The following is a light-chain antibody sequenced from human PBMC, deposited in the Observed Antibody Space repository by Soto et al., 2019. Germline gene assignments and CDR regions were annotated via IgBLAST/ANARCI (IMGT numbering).Light chain of an antibody. CDR3: QSYDSSLSGVA. CDR1: SSNIGAGYD. J-gene: IGLJ2*01. Sequence: QSVLTQPPSVSGALGQRVTISCTGSSSNIGAGYDVHWYQQLPGTAPKFLIYANSHRPSGVPDRFSGSKSGTSASLAITGLQAEDEADYYCQSYDSSLSGVAFGGGTKLTVL. CDR2: ANS. V-gene: IGLV1-40*01.